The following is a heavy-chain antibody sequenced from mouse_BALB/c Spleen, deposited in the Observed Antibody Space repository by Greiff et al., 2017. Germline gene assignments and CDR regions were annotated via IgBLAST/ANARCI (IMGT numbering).Heavy chain of an antibody. D-gene: IGHD2-14*01. CDR3: ARDRYDHYYAMDY. CDR1: GFTFSSIG. CDR2: ISSGSSTI. Sequence: EVKLQESGGGLVQPGGSRKLSCAASGFTFSSIGMHRVRQAPEKGLEWVAYISSGSSTIYYADTVKGRFTISRDNPKNTLFLQMTSLRSEDTAMYYCARDRYDHYYAMDYWGQGTSVAVSS. J-gene: IGHJ4*01. V-gene: IGHV5-17*02.